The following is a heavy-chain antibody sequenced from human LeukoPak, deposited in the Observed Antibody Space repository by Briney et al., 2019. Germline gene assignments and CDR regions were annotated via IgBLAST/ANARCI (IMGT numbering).Heavy chain of an antibody. J-gene: IGHJ3*02. CDR2: ISYDGSNK. CDR3: ARDRDGDYGSGAFDI. V-gene: IGHV3-30-3*01. CDR1: GFTFSSYA. Sequence: GGSLRLSCAASGFTFSSYAMHWVRQAPGKGLEWVAVISYDGSNKYYADSVKGRFTISRDNSKNTLYLQMNSLRAEDTAVYYSARDRDGDYGSGAFDIWGQGTMVTVSS. D-gene: IGHD4-17*01.